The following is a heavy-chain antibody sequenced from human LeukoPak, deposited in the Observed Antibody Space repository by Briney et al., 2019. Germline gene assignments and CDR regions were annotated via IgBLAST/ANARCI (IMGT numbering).Heavy chain of an antibody. Sequence: PSETLSLTCTVSGGSISSSSYYWGWIRQPPGKGLEWIGTIYYSGRTYYNPSLKSRVTISVDTSKNQFSLKLSSVTAADTAVYYCARLGCSGGSCYSGHWGQGTLVAASS. CDR2: IYYSGRT. V-gene: IGHV4-39*01. J-gene: IGHJ4*02. D-gene: IGHD2-15*01. CDR3: ARLGCSGGSCYSGH. CDR1: GGSISSSSYY.